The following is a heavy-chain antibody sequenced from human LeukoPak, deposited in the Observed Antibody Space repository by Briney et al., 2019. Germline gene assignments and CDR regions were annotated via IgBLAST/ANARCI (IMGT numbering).Heavy chain of an antibody. CDR1: GYTFTGNH. CDR3: ARAGDSSGYLHGYYFDY. J-gene: IGHJ4*02. CDR2: INPNSGGT. V-gene: IGHV1-2*02. Sequence: ASVKVSCKASGYTFTGNHMHWVRQAPGQGLEWMGWINPNSGGTNYAQKFQGRVIMTRDTSISTAYMELSRLGSDDTAVYYCARAGDSSGYLHGYYFDYWGQGTLVTVSS. D-gene: IGHD3-22*01.